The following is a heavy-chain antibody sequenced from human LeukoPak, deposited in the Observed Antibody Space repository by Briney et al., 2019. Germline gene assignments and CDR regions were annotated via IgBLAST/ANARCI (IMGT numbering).Heavy chain of an antibody. CDR1: GYSFTSYW. D-gene: IGHD2-21*02. J-gene: IGHJ5*02. V-gene: IGHV5-51*01. Sequence: GESLQISCKGSGYSFTSYWIGWVRQMPGKGLEWMGIIYPGDSDTRYSPSFQGQVTTSADKSISTAYLQWSSLKASDTAMYYCARYVVVTAQGNWFDPWGQGTLVTVSS. CDR3: ARYVVVTAQGNWFDP. CDR2: IYPGDSDT.